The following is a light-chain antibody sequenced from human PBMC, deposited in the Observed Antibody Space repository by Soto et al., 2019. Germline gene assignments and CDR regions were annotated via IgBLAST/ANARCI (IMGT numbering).Light chain of an antibody. CDR3: ATWDDSLNGDV. CDR1: GSNIGSNT. V-gene: IGLV1-44*01. Sequence: QSVLTQPPSASGTPGQRITISCSGGGSNIGSNTVTWYQQLPRTAPKLLIYTNNQRPSGVPDRFSGSKSGTSASLAISGLQSGDEADYYCATWDDSLNGDVFGTGTKVTVL. J-gene: IGLJ1*01. CDR2: TNN.